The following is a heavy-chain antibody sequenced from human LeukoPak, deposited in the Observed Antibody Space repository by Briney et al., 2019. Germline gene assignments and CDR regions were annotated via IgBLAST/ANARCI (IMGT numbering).Heavy chain of an antibody. J-gene: IGHJ4*02. CDR2: ISAHSGNT. CDR3: AIDLSRRGWPLEFDY. V-gene: IGHV1-18*01. D-gene: IGHD1-1*01. Sequence: TVKLPYKTSIYTLSTYDITWVPQAPGQGFQCMRWISAHSGNTKHAENFEGRISLTTDTSANTPHRELQTLTCDDTPVYYCAIDLSRRGWPLEFDYWGKGSLVTVAS. CDR1: IYTLSTYD.